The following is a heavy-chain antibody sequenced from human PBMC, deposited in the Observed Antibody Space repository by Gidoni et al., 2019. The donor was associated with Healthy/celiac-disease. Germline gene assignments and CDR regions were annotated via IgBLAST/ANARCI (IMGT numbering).Heavy chain of an antibody. CDR2: ISYDESNK. J-gene: IGHJ5*02. V-gene: IGHV3-30-3*01. CDR1: GFTFSSYA. Sequence: QVLLVASGGGVVQPGRSLRLSCSASGFTFSSYAMHWVRQAPGKGLEWVAVISYDESNKYYADSVKGRFTISRDNSKNTLYLQMNSLRAEDTAVYYCAAGGWFDPWGQGTLVTSPQ. D-gene: IGHD3-16*01. CDR3: AAGGWFDP.